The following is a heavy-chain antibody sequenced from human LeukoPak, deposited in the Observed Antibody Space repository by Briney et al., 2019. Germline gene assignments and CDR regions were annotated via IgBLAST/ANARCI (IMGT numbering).Heavy chain of an antibody. J-gene: IGHJ5*02. CDR1: GYTFTGYY. CDR3: ARVHWGRGDIVVVPAADAANWFDP. Sequence: VASVKVSCKASGYTFTGYYMHWVRQAPGQGLEWMGWINPNSGGTNYAQKFQGRVTMTRDTSISTAYMELSRLRSDDTAVYYCARVHWGRGDIVVVPAADAANWFDPWGQGALVTVSS. D-gene: IGHD2-2*01. V-gene: IGHV1-2*02. CDR2: INPNSGGT.